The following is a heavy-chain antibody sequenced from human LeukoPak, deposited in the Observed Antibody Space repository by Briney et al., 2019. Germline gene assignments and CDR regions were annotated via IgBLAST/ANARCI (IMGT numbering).Heavy chain of an antibody. CDR1: GFTFSSYA. D-gene: IGHD3-3*02. CDR2: ISGGDGTT. CDR3: AKHIIYYFDY. J-gene: IGHJ4*02. Sequence: GGSLRLSCAASGFTFSSYAMSWVRQAPGKGLEWVSTISGGDGTTYYAGSVKGRFTISRDNSKNTLYLQMNSLRAEDTAVYYCAKHIIYYFDYWGQGTLVTVSS. V-gene: IGHV3-23*01.